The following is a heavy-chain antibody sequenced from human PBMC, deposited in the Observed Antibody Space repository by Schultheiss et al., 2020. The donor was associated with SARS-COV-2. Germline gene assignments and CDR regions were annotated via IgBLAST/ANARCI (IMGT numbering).Heavy chain of an antibody. J-gene: IGHJ6*01. CDR1: GGSMSAYY. D-gene: IGHD3-3*01. CDR3: AKSSGKFFYYFSMDV. V-gene: IGHV4-4*07. Sequence: SETLSLTCTVSGGSMSAYYWNWIRQPAGKGLEWIGRIYISGSTNYNPSLKSRVTISVDTSKNQFSLKLSSVTAADTAVYYCAKSSGKFFYYFSMDVWGQGTAVTVSS. CDR2: IYISGST.